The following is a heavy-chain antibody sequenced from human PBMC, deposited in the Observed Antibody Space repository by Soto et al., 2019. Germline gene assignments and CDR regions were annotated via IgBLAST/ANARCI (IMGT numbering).Heavy chain of an antibody. CDR3: ARGTPVLNYGMDV. CDR1: GYTFTGYY. CDR2: INPNSGGT. V-gene: IGHV1-2*04. D-gene: IGHD2-2*01. J-gene: IGHJ6*02. Sequence: ASVKVSCKASGYTFTGYYMHWVRQAPGQGLEWMGWINPNSGGTNYAQKFQGWVTMTRDTSISTAYMELSRLRPDDTAVYYCARGTPVLNYGMDVWGQGTTVTVSS.